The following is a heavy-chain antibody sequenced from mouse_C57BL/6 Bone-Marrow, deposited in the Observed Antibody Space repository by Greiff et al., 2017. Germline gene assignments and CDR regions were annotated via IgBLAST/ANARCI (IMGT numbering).Heavy chain of an antibody. D-gene: IGHD2-2*01. CDR3: ARDGWLRRKIYYAMDY. V-gene: IGHV2-2*01. J-gene: IGHJ4*01. CDR2: IGSGGST. Sequence: QVQLKESGPGLVQPSQNLSITCTVSGFSLTSYGVHWVRQSPGKGLEWLGVIGSGGSTDYNAAFISRMSISKDNSKSQVFFKMNSLQADDTAIYYCARDGWLRRKIYYAMDYWGQGTSVTVSS. CDR1: GFSLTSYG.